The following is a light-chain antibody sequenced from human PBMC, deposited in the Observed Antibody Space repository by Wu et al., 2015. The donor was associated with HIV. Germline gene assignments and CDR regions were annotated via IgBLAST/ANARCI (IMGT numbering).Light chain of an antibody. CDR3: KQYVTSIT. Sequence: EIVLTQSPGTPSLSPGERATLYCRASQTVPNNYLAWYQQRPGQAPRVLIYGASSRATGVPDRFSGGGSGTDFSLTISRLEPEDFAVYYCKQYVTSITFGQGTRLDIK. V-gene: IGKV3-20*01. J-gene: IGKJ5*01. CDR2: GAS. CDR1: QTVPNNY.